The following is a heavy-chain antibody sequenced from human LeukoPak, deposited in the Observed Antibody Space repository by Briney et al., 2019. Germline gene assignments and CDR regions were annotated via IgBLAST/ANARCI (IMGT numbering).Heavy chain of an antibody. CDR1: GYTFSSYG. D-gene: IGHD6-19*01. V-gene: IGHV1-18*01. J-gene: IGHJ4*02. CDR3: ARWGYSSGWYMDDY. CDR2: ISADNGNT. Sequence: ASVKVSCKASGYTFSSYGISWVRQAPGQGLEWMGWISADNGNTNYVQKFQGRVTMTRDTSISTAYMELSRLRSDDTAVYYCARWGYSSGWYMDDYWGQGTLVTVSS.